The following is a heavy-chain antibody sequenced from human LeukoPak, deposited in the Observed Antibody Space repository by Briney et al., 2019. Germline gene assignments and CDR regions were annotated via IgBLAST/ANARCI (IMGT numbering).Heavy chain of an antibody. J-gene: IGHJ4*02. Sequence: PGGSLRLSCAASGFTFSSYSMNWVRQAPGKGLEWVSYISSSSSTIYYADSVKGRFTISRDNAKNSLYLQMDSLRAEDTAVYYRAREPYYYYDSSGYYFLWGQGTLVTVSS. V-gene: IGHV3-48*01. CDR1: GFTFSSYS. CDR2: ISSSSSTI. CDR3: AREPYYYYDSSGYYFL. D-gene: IGHD3-22*01.